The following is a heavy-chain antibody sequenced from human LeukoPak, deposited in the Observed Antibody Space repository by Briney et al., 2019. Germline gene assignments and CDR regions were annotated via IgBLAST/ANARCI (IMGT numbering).Heavy chain of an antibody. Sequence: GGSLRLSCAASGFTFSDYYISWIRQAPGKGPEWVSYISSSGSTIYYADSVKGRFTISRDNAKNSLYLQMNSLRAEDTAVYYCARGAGSDGRDWFDPWGQGTLVTVSS. CDR2: ISSSGSTI. CDR3: ARGAGSDGRDWFDP. J-gene: IGHJ5*02. CDR1: GFTFSDYY. D-gene: IGHD5-24*01. V-gene: IGHV3-11*01.